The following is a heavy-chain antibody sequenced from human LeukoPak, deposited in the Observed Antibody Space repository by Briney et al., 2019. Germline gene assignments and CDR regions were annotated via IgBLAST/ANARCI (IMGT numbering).Heavy chain of an antibody. D-gene: IGHD1-26*01. J-gene: IGHJ4*02. CDR3: AKAESGSFDY. Sequence: PGGSLRLSCAASGFTFSDYYMSWIRQAPGKGLEWVSAISGSGGSTYYADSVKGRFTISRDNSKNTLYLQMNSLRAEDTAVYYCAKAESGSFDYWGQGTLVTVSS. V-gene: IGHV3-23*01. CDR1: GFTFSDYY. CDR2: ISGSGGST.